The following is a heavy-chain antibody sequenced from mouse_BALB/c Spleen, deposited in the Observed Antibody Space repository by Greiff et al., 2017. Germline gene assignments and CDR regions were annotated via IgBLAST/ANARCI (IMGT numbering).Heavy chain of an antibody. J-gene: IGHJ4*01. CDR1: GFTFSSFG. CDR2: ISSGSSTN. Sequence: EVQLVESGGGLVQPGGSRKLSCAASGFTFSSFGMHWVRQAPEKGLEWVAYISSGSSTNYYADTVKGRFTISRDNPKNTLFLQMTSLRSEDTAMYYCARSRDYFAMDYWGQGTSVTVSS. V-gene: IGHV5-17*02. CDR3: ARSRDYFAMDY.